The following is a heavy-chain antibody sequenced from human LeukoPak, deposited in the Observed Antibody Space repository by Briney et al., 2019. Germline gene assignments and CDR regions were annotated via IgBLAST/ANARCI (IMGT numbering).Heavy chain of an antibody. Sequence: PSETLSLTCTVSGGSISSSSYYWGWIPQPPGKGLVWIGSIYYSGSTYYNPSLKSRVTISVDTSKNQYSLKLSSVTAADTAVYYCARQPDYGDYGRADYFDYWGQGTLVTVSS. CDR1: GGSISSSSYY. CDR3: ARQPDYGDYGRADYFDY. V-gene: IGHV4-39*01. CDR2: IYYSGST. D-gene: IGHD4-17*01. J-gene: IGHJ4*02.